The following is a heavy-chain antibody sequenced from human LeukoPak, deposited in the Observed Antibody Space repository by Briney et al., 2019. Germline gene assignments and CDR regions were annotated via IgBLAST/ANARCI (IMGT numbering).Heavy chain of an antibody. CDR3: TRDRALTTRGSTGGGLDY. D-gene: IGHD3-16*01. J-gene: IGHJ4*02. V-gene: IGHV1-46*01. Sequence: GASVKVSCKVSGYTLTELSMHWVRQAPGQGLEWMGIINPSNSITSYAQKFQGRVTVTRDTSTTTVYMELSSLRSEDTAVYYCTRDRALTTRGSTGGGLDYWGQGTLVTVSS. CDR2: INPSNSIT. CDR1: GYTLTELS.